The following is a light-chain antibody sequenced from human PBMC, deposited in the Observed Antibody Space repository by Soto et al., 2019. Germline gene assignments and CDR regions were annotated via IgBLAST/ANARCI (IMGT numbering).Light chain of an antibody. CDR2: AAS. J-gene: IGKJ4*01. V-gene: IGKV1-27*01. Sequence: DIQMTQSPSSLAASVGDRVTITCRASQGIRNYLVWYQQKPGKPPKALIYAASTLQSGVPSRFSGSGSGREFTLPTSGMQPDNVATYYCQQVYTAPMTFGGGTKVEIK. CDR1: QGIRNY. CDR3: QQVYTAPMT.